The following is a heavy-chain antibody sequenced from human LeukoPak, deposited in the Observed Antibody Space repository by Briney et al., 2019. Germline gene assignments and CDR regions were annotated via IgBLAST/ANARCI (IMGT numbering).Heavy chain of an antibody. CDR2: INSDGSST. Sequence: GGPLRLSCAASGFTFSSYWMHWVRQAPGKGLVWVSRINSDGSSTSYADSVKGRFTISRDNAKNTLYLQMNSLRAEDTAVYYCARVKGSYYDIDWGQGTLVTVSS. D-gene: IGHD3-9*01. V-gene: IGHV3-74*01. J-gene: IGHJ4*02. CDR1: GFTFSSYW. CDR3: ARVKGSYYDID.